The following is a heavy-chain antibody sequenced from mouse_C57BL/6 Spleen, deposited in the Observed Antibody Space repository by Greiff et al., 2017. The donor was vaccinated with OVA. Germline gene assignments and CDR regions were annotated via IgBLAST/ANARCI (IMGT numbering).Heavy chain of an antibody. CDR3: ARRDYSSWYFDV. D-gene: IGHD2-12*01. J-gene: IGHJ1*03. Sequence: QVQLQQPGAELVKPGASVKLSCKASGYTFTSYWMQWVKQRPGQGLEWIGEIDPSDSYTNYNQKFKGKATLTVDTSSSTAYMQLSSLTSEDSAVYDCARRDYSSWYFDVWGTGTTVTVSS. CDR2: IDPSDSYT. CDR1: GYTFTSYW. V-gene: IGHV1-50*01.